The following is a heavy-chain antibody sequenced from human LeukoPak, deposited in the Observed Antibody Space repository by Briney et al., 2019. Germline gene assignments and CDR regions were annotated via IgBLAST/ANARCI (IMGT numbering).Heavy chain of an antibody. CDR1: GGSISSSSYY. CDR2: IYYSGST. CDR3: ARLDLLPLEIASRYFDY. Sequence: SETLSLTCTVSGGSISSSSYYWGWIRQPPGTGLEWIGSIYYSGSTYYNPSLKSRVTISVDTSKNQFSLKLSSVTAADTAVYYCARLDLLPLEIASRYFDYWGQGTLVTASS. D-gene: IGHD5-24*01. J-gene: IGHJ4*02. V-gene: IGHV4-39*01.